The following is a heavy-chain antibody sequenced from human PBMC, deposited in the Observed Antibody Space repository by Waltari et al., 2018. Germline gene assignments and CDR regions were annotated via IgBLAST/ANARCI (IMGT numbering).Heavy chain of an antibody. D-gene: IGHD3-3*01. CDR2: VDPEDGET. J-gene: IGHJ4*02. V-gene: IGHV1-69-2*01. Sequence: EVQLVQSGAEVKKPGATVTISCKVAGYTFTDYYMHWVQHAPGKGLEWMGLVDPEDGETIYAEKFQGRVTITADTSTDTAYMELSSLRSEDTAVYYCATALSHYDFWSGYYTFFDYWGQGTLVTVSS. CDR1: GYTFTDYY. CDR3: ATALSHYDFWSGYYTFFDY.